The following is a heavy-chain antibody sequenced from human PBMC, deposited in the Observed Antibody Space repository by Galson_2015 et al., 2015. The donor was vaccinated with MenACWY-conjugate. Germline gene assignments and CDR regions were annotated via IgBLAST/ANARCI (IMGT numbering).Heavy chain of an antibody. CDR1: GYSFTSYW. Sequence: QSGAEVKKPGESLKISCKGSGYSFTSYWFGWVRQMPGKGLEWMGIIYPGDSDTRYSPSFQGQVIISADKSISTAYLQWSSLKASDTAMYYCARRSYCSGGSCYIHYGMDVWGQGTTVTVSS. CDR2: IYPGDSDT. CDR3: ARRSYCSGGSCYIHYGMDV. D-gene: IGHD2-15*01. J-gene: IGHJ6*02. V-gene: IGHV5-51*01.